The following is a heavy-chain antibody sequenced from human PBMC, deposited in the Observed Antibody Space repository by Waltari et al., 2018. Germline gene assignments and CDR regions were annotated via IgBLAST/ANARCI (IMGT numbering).Heavy chain of an antibody. V-gene: IGHV4-39*07. Sequence: QLQLQESGPGLVKPSETLSLTCTVSGGSISSSSYYWGWIRQPPGKGLEWIGSIYYSGSTYYNPSLKSRVTISVDTSKNQFSLKLSSVTAADTAVYYCARVKAVTIAFDIWGQGTMVTVSS. J-gene: IGHJ3*02. CDR2: IYYSGST. D-gene: IGHD4-17*01. CDR1: GGSISSSSYY. CDR3: ARVKAVTIAFDI.